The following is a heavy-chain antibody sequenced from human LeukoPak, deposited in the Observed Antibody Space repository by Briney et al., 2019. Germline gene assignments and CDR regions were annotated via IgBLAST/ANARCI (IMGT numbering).Heavy chain of an antibody. CDR1: GGSISSYY. Sequence: SETLSLTCTVSGGSISSYYWSWIRQPAGKGLEWIGRIYTSGSTNYNPSLKSRVTMSVDTSKNQFSLKLSYVTAADTAVYYCARGYAGYSSSWLDYWGQGTLVTVSS. V-gene: IGHV4-4*07. J-gene: IGHJ4*02. D-gene: IGHD6-13*01. CDR2: IYTSGST. CDR3: ARGYAGYSSSWLDY.